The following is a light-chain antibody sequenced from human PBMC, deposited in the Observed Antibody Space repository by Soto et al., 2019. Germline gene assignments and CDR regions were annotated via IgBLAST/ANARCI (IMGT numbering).Light chain of an antibody. V-gene: IGKV3-11*01. CDR3: HQRSNWPRT. Sequence: EIVLTQSPATLSLSPGERATLSCRASQNISKYLAWYQQKPGQAPRLLIYTATNRAPGIPARFSGSGSGTDFTLTISSLEPEDFAVYYCHQRSNWPRTFSQGTKVEIK. CDR2: TAT. CDR1: QNISKY. J-gene: IGKJ1*01.